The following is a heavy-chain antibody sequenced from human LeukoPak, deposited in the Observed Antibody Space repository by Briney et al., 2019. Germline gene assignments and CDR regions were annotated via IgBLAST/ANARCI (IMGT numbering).Heavy chain of an antibody. CDR1: GASITSGRYY. CDR2: IHYSGTPT. V-gene: IGHV4-39*02. CDR3: AAGGDDAKAGY. J-gene: IGHJ4*02. D-gene: IGHD3-16*01. Sequence: SETLPLTCSVYGASITSGRYYWGWMRQAPGKGLEWIGTIHYSGTPTFYNPSLGSRVSLFSDTSRNDFSLRLRSVTAADTAVYYCAAGGDDAKAGYWGQGTLVTVSS.